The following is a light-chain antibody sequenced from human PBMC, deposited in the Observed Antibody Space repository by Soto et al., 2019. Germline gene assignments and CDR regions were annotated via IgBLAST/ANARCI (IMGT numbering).Light chain of an antibody. Sequence: QSVLSQSPSASGTPGQRVTLSCSGRSSNIGSNYVYWFQQLPGTAPKLLIYANDQRPSGVPDRFSGSKSGNTASLTVSGLQAEDEADYYCSSYTGSNNLVVFGGGTKVTVL. J-gene: IGLJ2*01. CDR2: AND. CDR1: SSNIGSNY. V-gene: IGLV1-47*02. CDR3: SSYTGSNNLVV.